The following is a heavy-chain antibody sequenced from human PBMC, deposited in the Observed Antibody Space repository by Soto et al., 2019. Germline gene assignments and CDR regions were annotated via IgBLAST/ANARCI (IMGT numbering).Heavy chain of an antibody. J-gene: IGHJ5*02. Sequence: ASVKVSCKASGYTFTRYTMNSVRQAPGQRLEWMGWINPDNGNTKSLQKFQDRVIITRDTSASTAYMDLSSLRSEDTAVYYCARGIATGQLDPWGQGTLVTVSS. CDR3: ARGIATGQLDP. CDR1: GYTFTRYT. V-gene: IGHV1-3*01. D-gene: IGHD2-15*01. CDR2: INPDNGNT.